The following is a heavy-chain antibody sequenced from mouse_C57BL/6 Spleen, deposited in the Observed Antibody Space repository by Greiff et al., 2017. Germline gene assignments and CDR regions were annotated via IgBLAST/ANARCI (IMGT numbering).Heavy chain of an antibody. CDR1: GYTFTSYW. CDR3: ARQTYDYDVDY. V-gene: IGHV1-55*01. CDR2: IYPGSGST. D-gene: IGHD2-4*01. J-gene: IGHJ2*01. Sequence: QVQLQQPGAELVKPGASVKMSCKASGYTFTSYWITWVMQRPGQGLEWIGDIYPGSGSTNYNEKFKSKATLTVDTSSSTAYMQLSSLTSEDSAVYYCARQTYDYDVDYWGQGTTLTVSS.